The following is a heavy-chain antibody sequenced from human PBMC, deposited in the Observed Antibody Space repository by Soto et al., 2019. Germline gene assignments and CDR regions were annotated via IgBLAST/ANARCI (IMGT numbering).Heavy chain of an antibody. V-gene: IGHV4-34*01. CDR3: ARVVRFPLNWFDP. CDR2: INHSGST. J-gene: IGHJ5*02. CDR1: GGSFSGYY. Sequence: PSETLSLTCAVYGGSFSGYYCSWIRQPPGKGLEWIGEINHSGSTNYNPSLKSRVTISVDTSKNQFSLKLSSVTAADTAVYYCARVVRFPLNWFDPWGQGTLVTVSS. D-gene: IGHD2-21*01.